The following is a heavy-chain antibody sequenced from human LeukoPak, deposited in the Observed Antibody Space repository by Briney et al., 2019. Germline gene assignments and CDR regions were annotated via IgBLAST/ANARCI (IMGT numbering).Heavy chain of an antibody. V-gene: IGHV3-9*01. J-gene: IGHJ3*02. CDR2: ISWNSGSI. CDR1: GFTFDDYA. D-gene: IGHD3-10*01. Sequence: GGSLRLSCAASGFTFDDYAMYWVRQAPGKGLEGVSGISWNSGSIGYADSVKGRFTISRDNARNSLYLQMNSLRTEDTALYYCARDRVPYYGSGSSDAFDIWGQGTMVTVSS. CDR3: ARDRVPYYGSGSSDAFDI.